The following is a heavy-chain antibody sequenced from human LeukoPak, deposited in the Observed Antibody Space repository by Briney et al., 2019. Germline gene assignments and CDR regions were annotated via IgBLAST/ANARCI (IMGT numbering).Heavy chain of an antibody. Sequence: PGGSLRLSCAASGFTFSSYWMSWVRQAPGKGLEWVANIKEDGSEKRDVDSVKGRFTISRDNSKNTLYLQMNSLRAEDTAVYYCARAPWGYHDYWGQGTLVTVSS. CDR2: IKEDGSEK. CDR1: GFTFSSYW. J-gene: IGHJ4*02. CDR3: ARAPWGYHDY. V-gene: IGHV3-7*03. D-gene: IGHD2-2*01.